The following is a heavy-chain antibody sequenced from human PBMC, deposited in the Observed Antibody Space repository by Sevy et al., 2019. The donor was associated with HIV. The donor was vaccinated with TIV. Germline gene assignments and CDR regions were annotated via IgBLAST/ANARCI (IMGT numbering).Heavy chain of an antibody. V-gene: IGHV3-48*01. D-gene: IGHD3-10*01. CDR3: ARDPNYYGSGSYYNVRPYYYYGMDV. CDR2: ISSSSSTI. CDR1: GFTFSSYS. J-gene: IGHJ6*02. Sequence: GESLKISCAASGFTFSSYSMNWVRQAPGKGLEWVSYISSSSSTIYYADSVKGRFTISRDNAKNSLYLQMNSLRAEDTAVYYCARDPNYYGSGSYYNVRPYYYYGMDVWGQGTTVTVSS.